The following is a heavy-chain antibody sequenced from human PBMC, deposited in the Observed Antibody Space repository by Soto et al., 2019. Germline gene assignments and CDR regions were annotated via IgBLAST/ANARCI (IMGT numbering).Heavy chain of an antibody. Sequence: EVQLVESGGRLVKPGGSLRFSCAVSGFALSTYSIAWVRQAPGKGLEWVSFTFNYDGSLYYADSVKGRFAISRDDAKNSVYLQMNSLRAEDTAVYYCAREEGYCGGGSCFRSAFDLWGQGTVVTVSS. J-gene: IGHJ3*01. CDR3: AREEGYCGGGSCFRSAFDL. CDR1: GFALSTYS. D-gene: IGHD2-15*01. V-gene: IGHV3-21*01. CDR2: TFNYDGSL.